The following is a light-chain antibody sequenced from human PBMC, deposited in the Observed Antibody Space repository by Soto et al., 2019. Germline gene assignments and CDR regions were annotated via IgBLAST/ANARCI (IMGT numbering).Light chain of an antibody. CDR2: GAS. CDR3: QQLKSYPLT. V-gene: IGKV1-9*01. J-gene: IGKJ4*01. Sequence: DIQLTQSPSFLSASVEDRVTIACRASQGISNSLAWYQHKPGKAPNLLIYGASILQSGVPARFSGSGSGTEFTLTISSLQPEDFASYYCQQLKSYPLTFGGGTKVDIK. CDR1: QGISNS.